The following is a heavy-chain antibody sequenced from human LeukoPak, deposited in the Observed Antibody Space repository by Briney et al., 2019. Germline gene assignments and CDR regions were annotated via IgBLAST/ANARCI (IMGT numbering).Heavy chain of an antibody. D-gene: IGHD6-19*01. CDR1: GFTVSGNY. CDR3: ARYGSGWYFDL. Sequence: PGGSLRLSCAASGFTVSGNYMSWVRQAPGKGLEWVSIIYSGGSTYYADSVKGRFTISRGNSKNTLYLQMNSLRAEDTAVYYCARYGSGWYFDLWGRGTLVTVSS. CDR2: IYSGGST. V-gene: IGHV3-53*01. J-gene: IGHJ2*01.